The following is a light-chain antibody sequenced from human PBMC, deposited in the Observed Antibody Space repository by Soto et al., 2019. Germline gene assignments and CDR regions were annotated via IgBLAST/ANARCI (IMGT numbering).Light chain of an antibody. CDR3: SSYTSSSIPLYV. CDR1: SSDVGGYNY. Sequence: QSVLTQPASVSGSPGQSITISCTGTSSDVGGYNYVSWYQQHPGKAPKRMIYEVSNRPSGVSHRFSGSKSGNTASLAISGLQAEDEVYYYCSSYTSSSIPLYVFGTGTKLTVL. V-gene: IGLV2-14*01. CDR2: EVS. J-gene: IGLJ1*01.